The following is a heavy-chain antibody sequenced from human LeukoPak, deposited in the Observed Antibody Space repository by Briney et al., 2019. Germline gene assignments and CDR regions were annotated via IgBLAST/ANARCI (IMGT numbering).Heavy chain of an antibody. CDR2: LKQDGREK. CDR3: AGQLGIPYYFDY. J-gene: IGHJ4*02. V-gene: IGHV3-7*03. Sequence: GGSLRLSCAASGFSYSSYWMSWVGHAPGKGLEGVANLKQDGREKYYVDSVKGRFSIPRDNAKNSLYLQMNSLRAEDTAVYYCAGQLGIPYYFDYWGQGTLVTVSS. CDR1: GFSYSSYW. D-gene: IGHD3-16*01.